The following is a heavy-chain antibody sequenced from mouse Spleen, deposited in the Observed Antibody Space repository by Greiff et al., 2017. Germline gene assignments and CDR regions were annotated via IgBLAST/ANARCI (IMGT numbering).Heavy chain of an antibody. V-gene: IGHV14-3*01. D-gene: IGHD1-1*01. J-gene: IGHJ2*01. CDR1: GFNIKNTY. Sequence: VHVKQSVAELVRPGASVKLSCTASGFNIKNTYMHWVKQRPEQGLEWIGRIDPANGNTKYAPKFQGKATITADTSSNTAYLQLSSLTSEDTAIYYCARDPYDGRDYFDYWGQGTTLTVSS. CDR3: ARDPYDGRDYFDY. CDR2: IDPANGNT.